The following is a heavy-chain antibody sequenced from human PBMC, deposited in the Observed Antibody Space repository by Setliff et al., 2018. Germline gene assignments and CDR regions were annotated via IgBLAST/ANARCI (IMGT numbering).Heavy chain of an antibody. CDR1: GYSFPSYG. CDR2: ISAYNGFI. J-gene: IGHJ4*02. D-gene: IGHD2-15*01. CDR3: ARDRPMVVVADNLALFDY. V-gene: IGHV1-18*01. Sequence: GGLVKVSCKASGYSFPSYGISWVRQAPGQGLEWMGWISAYNGFIIYAQMFQGRVIMTTDTSTSTAYMELRSLRSDDTAVYYCARDRPMVVVADNLALFDYWGQGTLVTVSS.